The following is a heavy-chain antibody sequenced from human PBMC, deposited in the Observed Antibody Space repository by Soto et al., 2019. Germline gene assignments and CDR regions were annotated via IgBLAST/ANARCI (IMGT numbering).Heavy chain of an antibody. D-gene: IGHD1-26*01. CDR3: AKGVGSYYFDY. CDR2: IPYDGNNK. J-gene: IGHJ4*02. V-gene: IGHV3-30-3*01. CDR1: GFTFSRYP. Sequence: QVQLVESGGGVVQPGRSLRLSCAASGFTFSRYPMYWVRQAPGNGLEGVAVIPYDGNNKYYEDSVRGRFTISRDNANNTRYLQMNSLRPEDTAVYYCAKGVGSYYFDYWGQGTLVTVSS.